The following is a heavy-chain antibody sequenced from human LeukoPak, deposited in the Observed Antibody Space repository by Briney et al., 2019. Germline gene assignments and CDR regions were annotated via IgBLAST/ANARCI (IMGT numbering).Heavy chain of an antibody. CDR2: ITTSDGNT. D-gene: IGHD7-27*01. CDR1: GFTLNNAW. J-gene: IGHJ4*02. Sequence: PGGSLRLSCAASGFTLNNAWMSWVRQAPGKGLEWVSTITTSDGNTYYADSVKGRFTVSRDNSKNTLFLQMNSLRAEDTAVYYCAKDGGLWVSAHWGDYWGRGTLVTVSS. V-gene: IGHV3-23*01. CDR3: AKDGGLWVSAHWGDY.